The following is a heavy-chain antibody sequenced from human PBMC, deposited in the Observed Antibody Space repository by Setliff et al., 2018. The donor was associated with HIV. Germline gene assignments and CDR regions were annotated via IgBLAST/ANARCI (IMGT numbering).Heavy chain of an antibody. V-gene: IGHV4-31*01. CDR3: ARESYGGPVDY. CDR1: GGSISSGGYY. D-gene: IGHD4-17*01. Sequence: TLSLTCTVSGGSISSGGYYWSWIRQHPGKGLEWIGYIYYSGSTYYNPSLKSLVTISVDTSKNQFSLKLSSVTAADTAVYYCARESYGGPVDYWGQGTLVTVSS. CDR2: IYYSGST. J-gene: IGHJ4*02.